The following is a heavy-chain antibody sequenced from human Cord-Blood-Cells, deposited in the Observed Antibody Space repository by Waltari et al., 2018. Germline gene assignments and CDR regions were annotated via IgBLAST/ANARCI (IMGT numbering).Heavy chain of an antibody. Sequence: QVQLQQWGAGLLKPSETLSLTCAVYGGSFSGYYWSWIRQPPGKVLEWIGEINHSGSTDYNPSLKSRVTISVDTSKNHFSLKLSSVTAADTTVYYCARVPHTYYDFWSGYSRAFYFDYWGQGTLVTVSS. CDR1: GGSFSGYY. D-gene: IGHD3-3*01. CDR3: ARVPHTYYDFWSGYSRAFYFDY. CDR2: INHSGST. J-gene: IGHJ4*02. V-gene: IGHV4-34*01.